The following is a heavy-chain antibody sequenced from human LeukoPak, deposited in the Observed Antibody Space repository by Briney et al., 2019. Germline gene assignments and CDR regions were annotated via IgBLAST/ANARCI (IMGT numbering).Heavy chain of an antibody. J-gene: IGHJ5*02. Sequence: GGSLRLSCAASGFTFSSYAMHWVRQAPGKGLEWVAVISYDGSNKYYADSVKGRFTISSDNSKNTLYLQMNSLRAEDTAVYYCARDSRILWFGESSLGNWFDPWGQGTLVTVSS. D-gene: IGHD3-10*01. CDR1: GFTFSSYA. V-gene: IGHV3-30*04. CDR3: ARDSRILWFGESSLGNWFDP. CDR2: ISYDGSNK.